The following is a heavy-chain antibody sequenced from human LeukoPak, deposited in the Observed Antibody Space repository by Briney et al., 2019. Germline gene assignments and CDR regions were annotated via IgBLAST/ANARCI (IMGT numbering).Heavy chain of an antibody. J-gene: IGHJ4*02. CDR3: ARGVYIAAAQYGY. V-gene: IGHV4-59*01. D-gene: IGHD6-13*01. CDR2: IYYSGTT. CDR1: GGSISSYY. Sequence: PSETLSLTCTVSGGSISSYYWSWIRQPPGKGLEWIGYIYYSGTTNYNPSLKSRVTISVDSSKNQFSLKLSSVTAADTAVYYCARGVYIAAAQYGYWGQGTLVTVSS.